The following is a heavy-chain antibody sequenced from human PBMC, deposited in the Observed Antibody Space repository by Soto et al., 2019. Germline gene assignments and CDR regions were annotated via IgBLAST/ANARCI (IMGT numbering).Heavy chain of an antibody. CDR1: GYTFTPYP. CDR2: INIGNGNT. J-gene: IGHJ5*02. Sequence: ASVKVSCKASGYTFTPYPIHWVRQAPGQGLEWMGWINIGNGNTQYSENFQGRVTITRDTSATTVYMELSSLRSEDTAIYYCGREPLCGGKCYAKYFDPWGQGTLVTVSS. V-gene: IGHV1-3*04. D-gene: IGHD2-21*01. CDR3: GREPLCGGKCYAKYFDP.